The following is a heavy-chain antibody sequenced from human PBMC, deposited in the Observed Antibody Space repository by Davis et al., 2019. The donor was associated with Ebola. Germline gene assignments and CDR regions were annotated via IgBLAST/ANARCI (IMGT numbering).Heavy chain of an antibody. D-gene: IGHD6-13*01. Sequence: PSETLSLTCTVSGGSISSYYWSWLRQPPGKGLEWIGYIYYSGSTNYNPSLKSRVTISVDTSKNQFSLKLSSVTAAGTAVYYCARHVSNSWYGHRNWFDPWGQGTLVTVSS. CDR2: IYYSGST. CDR1: GGSISSYY. CDR3: ARHVSNSWYGHRNWFDP. J-gene: IGHJ5*02. V-gene: IGHV4-59*08.